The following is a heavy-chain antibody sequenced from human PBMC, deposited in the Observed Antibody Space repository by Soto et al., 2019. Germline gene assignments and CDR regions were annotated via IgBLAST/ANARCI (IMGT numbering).Heavy chain of an antibody. D-gene: IGHD6-13*01. CDR1: GGSISSGNYY. CDR3: ARVFSDSSSFFDP. V-gene: IGHV4-31*03. CDR2: IYYSGST. J-gene: IGHJ5*02. Sequence: QVQLQESGPGLVKPSQTLSLTCTVSGGSISSGNYYWSWIRQHPGKGLEGIGYIYYSGSTSYNPSLKSRVTISVDTSKNPFSLKLGSVTAADTAVYYCARVFSDSSSFFDPWGQGTLVTVSS.